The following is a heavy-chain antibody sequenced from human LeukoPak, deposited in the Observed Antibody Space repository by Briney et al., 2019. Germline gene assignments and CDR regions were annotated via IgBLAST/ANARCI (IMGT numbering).Heavy chain of an antibody. V-gene: IGHV4-59*12. J-gene: IGHJ4*02. CDR2: IYDSGST. Sequence: SETLSLTCTVSGGSISSYYWGWIRQPPGKGLEWIGYIYDSGSTNYNPSLKSRVTISVDTSKNQFSLKLSSVTAADTAVYYCASLGGSSGWYGDYYFDYWGQGTLVTVSS. CDR1: GGSISSYY. CDR3: ASLGGSSGWYGDYYFDY. D-gene: IGHD6-19*01.